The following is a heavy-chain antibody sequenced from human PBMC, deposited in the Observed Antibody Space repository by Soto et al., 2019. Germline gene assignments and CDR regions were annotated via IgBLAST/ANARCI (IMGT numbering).Heavy chain of an antibody. J-gene: IGHJ5*02. CDR2: IWTDGSQI. CDR3: VRGSSCSSTTCYNLGWFAP. V-gene: IGHV3-33*01. Sequence: QVQLVEAGGGVVQPGESLRLSCTTYGFSFSGFVMQWVRQAPGKGLEWVAVIWTDGSQIHYADSVKGRFTISRDNSKNTVYLQMNSLGAEDTAVYYCVRGSSCSSTTCYNLGWFAPWGHGTQVTVSS. D-gene: IGHD2-2*01. CDR1: GFSFSGFV.